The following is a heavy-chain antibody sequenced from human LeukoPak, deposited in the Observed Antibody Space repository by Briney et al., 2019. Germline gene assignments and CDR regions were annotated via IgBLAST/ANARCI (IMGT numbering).Heavy chain of an antibody. Sequence: GSVKVSCKASGYTFTGYYMHWVRQAPGQGLEWMGWINPNSGGTNYAQKFQGRVTMTRDTSISTAYMELSRLRSDDTAVYYCAVYYYGSGSPQYYYYGMDAWGQGTTVTVSS. CDR1: GYTFTGYY. CDR3: AVYYYGSGSPQYYYYGMDA. V-gene: IGHV1-2*02. D-gene: IGHD3-10*01. CDR2: INPNSGGT. J-gene: IGHJ6*02.